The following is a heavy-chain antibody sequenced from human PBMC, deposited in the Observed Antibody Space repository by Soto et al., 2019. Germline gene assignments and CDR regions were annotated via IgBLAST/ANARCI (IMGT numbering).Heavy chain of an antibody. J-gene: IGHJ5*02. CDR2: INPNSGGT. Sequence: GASVKVSCKASGYTFTGYYMHWVRQAPGQGLEWMGWINPNSGGTNYAQKCQGWVTMTRDTSISTAYMELSRLRSDDTAVYYCARDLCPYSSSSISGSTSQNWFDPWGPGTLVTVSS. CDR3: ARDLCPYSSSSISGSTSQNWFDP. D-gene: IGHD6-6*01. CDR1: GYTFTGYY. V-gene: IGHV1-2*04.